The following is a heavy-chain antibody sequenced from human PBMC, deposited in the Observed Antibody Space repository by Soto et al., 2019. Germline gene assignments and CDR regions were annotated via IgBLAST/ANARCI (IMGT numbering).Heavy chain of an antibody. J-gene: IGHJ4*01. V-gene: IGHV3-15*01. Sequence: EVQLVESGGGLVKPGGSLRLSCAASELTVSNAWMTWVRQAPGKGPEWLGHIKSKSYGGTTEYAAPVNGRFIISRDDSRNTLSLQMNSLKTEDTAVYYCTTKNVYVAPTEYWGQGTLVTVSS. CDR1: ELTVSNAW. D-gene: IGHD2-8*01. CDR2: IKSKSYGGTT. CDR3: TTKNVYVAPTEY.